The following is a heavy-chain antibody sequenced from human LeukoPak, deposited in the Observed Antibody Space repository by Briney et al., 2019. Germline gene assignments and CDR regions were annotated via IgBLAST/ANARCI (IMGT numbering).Heavy chain of an antibody. D-gene: IGHD3-10*01. Sequence: SETLSLTCTVSGGSISSYYWSWIRQPPGKGLEWIGYIYYSGSTNYNPSLKSRVTISVDTSKNQFSLKLSSVTAADTAVYYCARGRAYYYGSGSYRWFDPWGQGTLVTVSS. J-gene: IGHJ5*02. CDR3: ARGRAYYYGSGSYRWFDP. CDR1: GGSISSYY. CDR2: IYYSGST. V-gene: IGHV4-59*12.